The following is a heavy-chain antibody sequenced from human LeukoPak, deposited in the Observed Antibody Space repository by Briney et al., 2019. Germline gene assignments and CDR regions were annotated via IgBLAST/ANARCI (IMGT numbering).Heavy chain of an antibody. D-gene: IGHD6-13*01. V-gene: IGHV3-23*01. CDR2: ISGSGGST. Sequence: PGGSLRLSCAASGFTFSSYAMSWVRQAPGKGLEWVSAISGSGGSTYYADSVKGRFTISRDNAKNSLYLQMNSLRAEDTAVYYCAREGGIAVDYWGQGTLVTVSS. CDR1: GFTFSSYA. CDR3: AREGGIAVDY. J-gene: IGHJ4*02.